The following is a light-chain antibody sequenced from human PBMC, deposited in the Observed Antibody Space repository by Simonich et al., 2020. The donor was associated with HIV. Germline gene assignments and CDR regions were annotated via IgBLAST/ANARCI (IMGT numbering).Light chain of an antibody. J-gene: IGLJ2*01. CDR3: SSYTSSSTLV. CDR2: DVR. CDR1: SSDVGGYKY. Sequence: QSALTQPASVSGSPGQSITISCTGTSSDVGGYKYVSWYQQHPGKAPKLMIYDVRNRPSGVSNRFSGSKSGNTASLTISGLQAEDEADYYCSSYTSSSTLVFGGGTKLTVL. V-gene: IGLV2-14*03.